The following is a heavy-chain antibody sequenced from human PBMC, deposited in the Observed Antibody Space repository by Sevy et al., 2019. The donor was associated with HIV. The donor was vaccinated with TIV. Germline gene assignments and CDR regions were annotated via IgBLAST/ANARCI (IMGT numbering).Heavy chain of an antibody. D-gene: IGHD1-26*01. CDR3: ARHLRSYDFDY. CDR2: IYYSGRT. CDR1: GGSISSESYF. V-gene: IGHV4-39*01. J-gene: IGHJ4*02. Sequence: SQTLSLTCTVSGGSISSESYFWGWICQPAGKGLEWIRRIYYSGRTYYNPSLKSRVTISVDTSKNQFSLKLSSVTAADTAVYYCARHLRSYDFDYWGQGTLVTVSS.